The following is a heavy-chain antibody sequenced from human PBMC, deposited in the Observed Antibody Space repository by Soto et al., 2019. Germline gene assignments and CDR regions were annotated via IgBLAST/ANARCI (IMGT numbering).Heavy chain of an antibody. CDR1: GFTFSSYA. J-gene: IGHJ3*01. V-gene: IGHV3-23*01. D-gene: IGHD4-17*01. CDR2: ISDAAGSA. Sequence: QPGGSLRLSCVASGFTFSSYAMSWVRQVPGKGLEWVSTISDAAGSAYYVDSVKGRFTISRDNSKETLYLQMNSLRAEDSAVYYCARPYGGKIGDAPDLWGPGTMVTVSS. CDR3: ARPYGGKIGDAPDL.